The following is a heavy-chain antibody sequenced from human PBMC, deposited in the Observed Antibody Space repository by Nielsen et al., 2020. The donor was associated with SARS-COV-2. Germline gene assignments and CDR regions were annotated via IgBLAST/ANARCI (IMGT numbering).Heavy chain of an antibody. D-gene: IGHD2-2*02. J-gene: IGHJ6*02. CDR1: GFTFDDYA. CDR3: AVCTSCYTHYYYYGMDV. Sequence: GESLKISCAASGFTFDDYAMNWVRQAPGKGLEWVSYISSSGSTIYYADSVKGRFTISRDNSKNTLYLQMNSLRAEDTAVYYCAVCTSCYTHYYYYGMDVWGQGTTVTVSS. V-gene: IGHV3-23*01. CDR2: ISSSGSTI.